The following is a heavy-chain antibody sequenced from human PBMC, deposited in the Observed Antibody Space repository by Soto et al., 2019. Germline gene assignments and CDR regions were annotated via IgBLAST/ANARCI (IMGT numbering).Heavy chain of an antibody. D-gene: IGHD6-6*01. V-gene: IGHV3-23*05. CDR1: GLPHSSFA. CDR2: IYGNGGGI. Sequence: GSLRLSCTASGLPHSSFAMMWVRQAPGKGLECVSGIYGNGGGIEYADSVKGRFTISRDNSKNTVYLQMNSLRAEDTAVFYCAKDYSSSSIWRPYFDYWGQGALVTVSS. J-gene: IGHJ4*02. CDR3: AKDYSSSSIWRPYFDY.